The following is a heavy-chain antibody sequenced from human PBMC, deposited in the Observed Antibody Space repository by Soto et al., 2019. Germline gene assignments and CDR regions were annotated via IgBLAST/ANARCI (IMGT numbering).Heavy chain of an antibody. Sequence: EVPLVESGGGLVKPGGSLRLSCAASGFTFSNAWMSWVRQAPGKGLEWVGRIKSKTDGGTTDYAAPVKGRFTISRDDSKNTLYLQMNSLKTEDTAVYYCTTLVVVVTAIRDYYYGMDVWGQGTTVTVSS. V-gene: IGHV3-15*01. J-gene: IGHJ6*02. CDR1: GFTFSNAW. D-gene: IGHD2-21*02. CDR2: IKSKTDGGTT. CDR3: TTLVVVVTAIRDYYYGMDV.